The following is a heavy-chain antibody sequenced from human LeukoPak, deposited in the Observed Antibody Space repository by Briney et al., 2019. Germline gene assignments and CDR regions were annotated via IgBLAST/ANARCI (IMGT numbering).Heavy chain of an antibody. J-gene: IGHJ4*02. D-gene: IGHD3-10*01. V-gene: IGHV4-34*01. CDR1: DGPFRGDL. Sequence: SESLSLTCAVSDGPFRGDLWTWIRQPPGKGLEWIGEINHSGTTNYNPSLKSRLTISVDTSKNQFSLNLRSVTAADTAVYYCARGPYRITMVRGSRYFDYWGQGTLVTVSS. CDR2: INHSGTT. CDR3: ARGPYRITMVRGSRYFDY.